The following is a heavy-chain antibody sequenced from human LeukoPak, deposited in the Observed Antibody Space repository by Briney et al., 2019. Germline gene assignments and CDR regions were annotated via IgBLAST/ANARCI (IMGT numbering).Heavy chain of an antibody. V-gene: IGHV3-74*01. CDR3: VSALFDYNANDF. Sequence: GGSLRLSCAASRFTFSNYWMHWVRQAPGKGLVWVSRINPDGSSTTYADSVKGRFTISRDNVKNTVSLQMNSLRAEDTAAYFCVSALFDYNANDFWGQGTLVTVSS. J-gene: IGHJ4*02. CDR1: RFTFSNYW. CDR2: INPDGSST. D-gene: IGHD5-12*01.